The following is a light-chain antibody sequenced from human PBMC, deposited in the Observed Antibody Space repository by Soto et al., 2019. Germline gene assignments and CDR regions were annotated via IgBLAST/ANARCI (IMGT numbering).Light chain of an antibody. V-gene: IGKV3-15*01. J-gene: IGKJ1*01. CDR1: QSVSSN. CDR3: QQRAT. CDR2: HAS. Sequence: EIVMTQSPATLSVSPGERATLSCRASQSVSSNLAWYQQKPGQAPRLLIYHASTRATGIPARFSGSGSGTEFTLTISSLQSEDFATYYCQQRATFGQGTKVEIK.